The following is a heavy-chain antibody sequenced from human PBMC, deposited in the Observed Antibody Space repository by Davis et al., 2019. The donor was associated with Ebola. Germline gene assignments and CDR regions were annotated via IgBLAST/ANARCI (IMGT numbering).Heavy chain of an antibody. D-gene: IGHD3-3*01. CDR3: ARQRISIFGVAPTFDF. J-gene: IGHJ4*02. CDR2: INPHNGNT. CDR1: GYTFTSYG. Sequence: ASVKVSCKASGYTFTSYGITWVRQAPGQGLEWMGWINPHNGNTNYAQNVQGRVTMTTDTSTSTAYMEVGSLKSDDTAVYYCARQRISIFGVAPTFDFWGQGALVTVSS. V-gene: IGHV1-18*04.